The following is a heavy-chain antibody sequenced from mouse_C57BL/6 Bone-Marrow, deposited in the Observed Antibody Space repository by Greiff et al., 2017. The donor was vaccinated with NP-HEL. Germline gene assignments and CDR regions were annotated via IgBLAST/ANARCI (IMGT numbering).Heavy chain of an antibody. CDR3: ARPYDYEEFAY. J-gene: IGHJ3*01. V-gene: IGHV1-19*01. Sequence: EVQLQQSGPVLVKPGASVKMSCKASGYTFTDYYMNWVKQSHGKSLEWIGVINPYNGGTSYNQKFKGKATLTVDKSSSTAYMELNSLTSEDSAVYYCARPYDYEEFAYWGQGTLVTVSA. D-gene: IGHD2-4*01. CDR1: GYTFTDYY. CDR2: INPYNGGT.